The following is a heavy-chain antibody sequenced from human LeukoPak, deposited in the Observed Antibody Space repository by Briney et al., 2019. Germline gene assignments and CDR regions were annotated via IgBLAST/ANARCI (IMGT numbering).Heavy chain of an antibody. V-gene: IGHV3-7*04. J-gene: IGHJ4*02. Sequence: PGGSLRLSCAASGSSFSNYWMSWVRQAPGKGLEWVANTKEDGSEKYYVDSVKGRFTISRDNAKNSLYLQINSLRAEDTAVYYCARGDNWAFDYWGQGTLVTVSS. CDR1: GSSFSNYW. CDR2: TKEDGSEK. D-gene: IGHD1-20*01. CDR3: ARGDNWAFDY.